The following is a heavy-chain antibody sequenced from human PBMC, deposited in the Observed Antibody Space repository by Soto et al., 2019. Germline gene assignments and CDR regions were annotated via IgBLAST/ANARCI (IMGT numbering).Heavy chain of an antibody. Sequence: EVQLVESGGGLVKPGGSLRLSCAASGFTLSSYSMKWVRQAPGKGLEWVSSISTSSTYIYYADSVKGRFTISRGNAKNSLYLQMNSLRAEDTAVYYCARVPPTVTTLYCYYYYMDVWCKGTTVTVSS. J-gene: IGHJ6*03. V-gene: IGHV3-21*01. CDR1: GFTLSSYS. CDR3: ARVPPTVTTLYCYYYYMDV. CDR2: ISTSSTYI. D-gene: IGHD4-17*01.